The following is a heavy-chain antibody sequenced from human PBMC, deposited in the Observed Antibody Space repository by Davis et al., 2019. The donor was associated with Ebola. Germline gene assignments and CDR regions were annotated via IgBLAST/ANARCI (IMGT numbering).Heavy chain of an antibody. CDR2: INPHNGNT. V-gene: IGHV1-18*04. J-gene: IGHJ4*02. D-gene: IGHD1-26*01. Sequence: ASVKVSCKASGYTFTNYGITWVRQAPGQGLEWMGWINPHNGNTNYAQNVQGRVTMTTDTSTSTAYMEVGSLKSDDTAVYYCARGVGATSNYWGQRTLVTVSS. CDR1: GYTFTNYG. CDR3: ARGVGATSNY.